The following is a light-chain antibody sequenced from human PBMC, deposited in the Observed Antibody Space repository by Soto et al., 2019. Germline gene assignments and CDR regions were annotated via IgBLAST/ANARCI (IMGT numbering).Light chain of an antibody. CDR2: DAS. CDR1: QSVSSY. J-gene: IGKJ5*01. V-gene: IGKV3-11*01. Sequence: EIGLSQSPATLSLSPGERATLSCRASQSVSSYLAWYQQKPGQAPRLLIYDASNRATGIPARFSGSGSGTDFTLTISSLEPEDFAVYYCQQRSNWLFGQGTRLEI. CDR3: QQRSNWL.